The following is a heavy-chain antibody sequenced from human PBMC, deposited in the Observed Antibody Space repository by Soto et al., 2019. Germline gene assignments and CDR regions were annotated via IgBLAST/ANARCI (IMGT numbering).Heavy chain of an antibody. Sequence: EVQLVESGGGLVQPGGSLRLSCAASGFTFSSYQMHWVRQAPGKGLEYVSAITSNGGTTFYANSVKGRFAISRDNSKNTLYLQMGSLTAEDIAVDYCARIRRNYGDYDYWGQGTLVTVS. J-gene: IGHJ4*02. CDR2: ITSNGGTT. CDR3: ARIRRNYGDYDY. CDR1: GFTFSSYQ. V-gene: IGHV3-64*01. D-gene: IGHD4-17*01.